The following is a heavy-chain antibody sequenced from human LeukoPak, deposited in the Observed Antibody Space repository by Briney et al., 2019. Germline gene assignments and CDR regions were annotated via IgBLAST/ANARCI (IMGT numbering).Heavy chain of an antibody. CDR2: INHNGST. J-gene: IGHJ6*04. Sequence: PSETLSLTCAVYGGSFSGYYWSWIRQPPGKGLEWIGVINHNGSTNYNPSLKSRVTISVDTSKNQFSLKLSSVTAADTAVHYCARAAYCSGGSCYYNYYGMDVWGKGTTVTVSS. CDR3: ARAAYCSGGSCYYNYYGMDV. D-gene: IGHD2-15*01. CDR1: GGSFSGYY. V-gene: IGHV4-34*01.